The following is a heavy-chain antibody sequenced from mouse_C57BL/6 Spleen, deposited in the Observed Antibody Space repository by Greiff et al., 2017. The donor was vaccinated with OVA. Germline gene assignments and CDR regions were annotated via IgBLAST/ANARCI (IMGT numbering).Heavy chain of an antibody. CDR2: ISSGGDYI. CDR3: TRDDYDDVDGGYFDY. J-gene: IGHJ2*01. D-gene: IGHD2-4*01. Sequence: EVKLMESGEGLVKPGGSLKLSCAASGFTFSSYAMSWVRQTPEKRLEWVAYISSGGDYIYYADTVKGRFTISRDNARNTLYLQMSSLKSEDTAMYYCTRDDYDDVDGGYFDYWGQGTTLTVSS. CDR1: GFTFSSYA. V-gene: IGHV5-9-1*02.